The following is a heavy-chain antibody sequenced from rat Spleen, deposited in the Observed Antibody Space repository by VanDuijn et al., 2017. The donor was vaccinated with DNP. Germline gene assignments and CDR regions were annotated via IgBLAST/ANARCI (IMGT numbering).Heavy chain of an antibody. CDR3: TRGPNYGGDSDYFDY. D-gene: IGHD1-11*01. CDR1: GFIFFDYW. Sequence: EVKLVESGGGLVQPGRSLKLSCAASGFIFFDYWMGWVRQAPGKGLEWIGEINKDSSRINYNQSSRDKFTISRDNVQNTLYLQMSTLGSEDTAIYFCTRGPNYGGDSDYFDYWGQGVMVTVSS. V-gene: IGHV4-2*01. J-gene: IGHJ2*01. CDR2: INKDSSRI.